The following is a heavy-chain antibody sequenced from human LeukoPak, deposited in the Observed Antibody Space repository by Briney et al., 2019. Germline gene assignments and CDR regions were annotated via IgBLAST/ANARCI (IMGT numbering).Heavy chain of an antibody. V-gene: IGHV3-74*01. CDR2: NNSDGSST. CDR1: GFPFSSYW. CDR3: AKEGVRRGSYNWFDP. D-gene: IGHD3-10*02. Sequence: PGGSLRLSCAASGFPFSSYWMHWVRQAPGKGVVWVSRNNSDGSSTSYVDSVKGRFTISRDNAKNSLFLQMNSLRADDTALYYCAKEGVRRGSYNWFDPWGQGTLVTVSS. J-gene: IGHJ5*02.